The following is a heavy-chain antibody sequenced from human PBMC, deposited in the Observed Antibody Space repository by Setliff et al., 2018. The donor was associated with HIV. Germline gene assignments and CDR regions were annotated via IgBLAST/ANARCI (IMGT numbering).Heavy chain of an antibody. CDR3: ATDCAVVGGTGSLDS. Sequence: GGSLRLSCVASGFNFDDYAMHWIRQAAGKGLEWVSLINWDGGTAYYADSVKGRFTISRDNVKNSLYLQMNSLRAEDTAVYYCATDCAVVGGTGSLDSWGQGTLVTVSS. CDR1: GFNFDDYA. CDR2: INWDGGTA. D-gene: IGHD1-26*01. J-gene: IGHJ4*02. V-gene: IGHV3-43D*03.